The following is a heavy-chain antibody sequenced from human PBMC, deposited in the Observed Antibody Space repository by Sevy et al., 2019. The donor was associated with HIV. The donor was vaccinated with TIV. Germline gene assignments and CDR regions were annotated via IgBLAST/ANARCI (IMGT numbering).Heavy chain of an antibody. D-gene: IGHD3-10*01. CDR2: FDPEDGET. J-gene: IGHJ6*02. Sequence: ASVKVSCKVSGYTLTELSMHWVRQAPGKGLEWMGGFDPEDGETIYAQKFQGRVTMTEDTSTDTAYMELSSLRSEDTAVYYCATDSGRLRSYRYYYYYYGMDVWGQGTTVTVSS. CDR3: ATDSGRLRSYRYYYYYYGMDV. V-gene: IGHV1-24*01. CDR1: GYTLTELS.